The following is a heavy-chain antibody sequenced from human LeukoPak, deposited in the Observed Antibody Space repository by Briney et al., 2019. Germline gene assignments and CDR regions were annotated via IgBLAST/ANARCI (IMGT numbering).Heavy chain of an antibody. CDR1: GGSISSYY. CDR2: IYYSGST. D-gene: IGHD3-22*01. J-gene: IGHJ6*02. Sequence: PSETLSLTCTVSGGSISSYYWSWIRQPPGKGLEWIGYIYYSGSTNSNPSLKSRVTISVDTSKNQFSLKLSSVTAADTAVYYCARGRNYDSTYGMDVWGQGTTVTVSS. CDR3: ARGRNYDSTYGMDV. V-gene: IGHV4-59*01.